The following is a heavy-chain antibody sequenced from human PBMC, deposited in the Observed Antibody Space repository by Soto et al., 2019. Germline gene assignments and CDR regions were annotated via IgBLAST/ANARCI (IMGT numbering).Heavy chain of an antibody. D-gene: IGHD3-10*01. CDR2: IVVGSGNT. CDR1: GLTLTKSA. Sequence: QMQLVQSGPEVKKPGTSVKVSCKDSGLTLTKSAVQWVRQARGQRLEWIGWIVVGSGNTNFAQKFQERVTITRDMSTSTVYMELSSLRSEDTAVYYCAADYGSGSYYLDAFDIWGQGTMVTVSS. CDR3: AADYGSGSYYLDAFDI. J-gene: IGHJ3*02. V-gene: IGHV1-58*01.